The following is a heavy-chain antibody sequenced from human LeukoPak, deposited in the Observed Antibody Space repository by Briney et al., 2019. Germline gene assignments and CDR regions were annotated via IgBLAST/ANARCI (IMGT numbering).Heavy chain of an antibody. CDR1: GASISGSGYY. D-gene: IGHD6-13*01. V-gene: IGHV4-61*05. Sequence: SETLSLTCTVSGASISGSGYYWGWIRQPPGKGLEWIGYIYYGGSTNYNPSLKSRVTISVDTSKNQFSLRLSSVTAADTAVYYCARVTGYMTEDYFDYWGQGTLITVSS. CDR2: IYYGGST. CDR3: ARVTGYMTEDYFDY. J-gene: IGHJ4*02.